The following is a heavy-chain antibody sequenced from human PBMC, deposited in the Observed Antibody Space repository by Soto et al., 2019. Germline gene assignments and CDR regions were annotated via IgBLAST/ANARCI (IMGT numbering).Heavy chain of an antibody. V-gene: IGHV1-69*01. CDR3: AAGDSSDTGDH. CDR1: GDTLSHYG. D-gene: IGHD5-18*01. J-gene: IGHJ4*02. CDR2: TTAILGTR. Sequence: QVQLVQAGAEVKKPGSSVKVSCKASGDTLSHYGVSWVRQVPGKGLEWMGGTTAILGTRDYAQKIQGRMTITSDESTTTSYVELNSLSSDDTAVYYCAAGDSSDTGDHWGQGTLVTVSS.